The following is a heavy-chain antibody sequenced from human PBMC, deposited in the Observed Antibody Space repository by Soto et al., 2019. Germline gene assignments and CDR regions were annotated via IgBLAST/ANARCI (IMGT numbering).Heavy chain of an antibody. J-gene: IGHJ6*02. D-gene: IGHD3-3*01. CDR1: GFTFSSYG. Sequence: GGSLRLSCAASGFTFSSYGMHWVRQAPGKGLEWVAVIWYDGSNKYYADSVKGRFTISRDNSKNTLYLQMNSLRAEDTAVYYCAREQVVGVVITYYYYGMDVWGQGTTVTVSS. CDR2: IWYDGSNK. V-gene: IGHV3-33*01. CDR3: AREQVVGVVITYYYYGMDV.